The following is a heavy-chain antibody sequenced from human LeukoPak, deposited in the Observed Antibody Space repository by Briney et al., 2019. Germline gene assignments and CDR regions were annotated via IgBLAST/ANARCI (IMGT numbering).Heavy chain of an antibody. CDR1: GFTFSSYS. D-gene: IGHD5-18*01. CDR3: AKDRFRDTAMAIDY. CDR2: ISSSSSYI. V-gene: IGHV3-21*04. J-gene: IGHJ4*02. Sequence: GGSLRLSCAASGFTFSSYSMNWVRQAPGKGLEWVSSISSSSSYIYYADSVKGRFTIFRDNAKNSLYLQMNSLRAEDMALYYCAKDRFRDTAMAIDYWGQGTLVTVSS.